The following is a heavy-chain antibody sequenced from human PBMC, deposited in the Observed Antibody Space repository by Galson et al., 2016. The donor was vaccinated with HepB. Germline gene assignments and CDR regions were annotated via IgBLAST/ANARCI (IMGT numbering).Heavy chain of an antibody. CDR1: GFTFSIHD. V-gene: IGHV3-13*01. D-gene: IGHD4/OR15-4a*01. CDR2: IETAGDT. J-gene: IGHJ6*04. CDR3: ARGKSLLTMPWNYGLDV. Sequence: SLRLSCAASGFTFSIHDMHWVRQAPGKGLEWVSDIETAGDTYYADSVTGRFTIPRENAKNSLKLQMNSLRAGDTAVYYCARGKSLLTMPWNYGLDVWGKGTTVSVSS.